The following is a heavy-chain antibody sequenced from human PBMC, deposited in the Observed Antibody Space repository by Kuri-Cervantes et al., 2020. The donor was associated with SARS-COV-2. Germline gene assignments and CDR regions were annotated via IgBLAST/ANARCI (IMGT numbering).Heavy chain of an antibody. V-gene: IGHV4-38-2*02. CDR3: ARDLREDAFDI. CDR1: GYSISSGCY. Sequence: SETLSLTCTVSGYSISSGCYWGWIRQPPGKGLEWIGSIYHSGSTYYNPSLKSRVTISVDTSKNQFSLKLSSVTAADTAVYYCARDLREDAFDIWGQGTMVTVSS. CDR2: IYHSGST. J-gene: IGHJ3*02.